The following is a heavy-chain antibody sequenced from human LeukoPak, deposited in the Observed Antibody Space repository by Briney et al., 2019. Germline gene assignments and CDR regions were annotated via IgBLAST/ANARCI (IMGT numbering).Heavy chain of an antibody. Sequence: PSETLSLTCIVSGGSISSYYWSWVRQPAGKGLEWIGRIYASGNTNYDPSLKGRVTMTVDTSKNQFSLNRSSVTAADTAVYYCARGRGSSWYYFDSWGQGALVTVSS. CDR1: GGSISSYY. CDR2: IYASGNT. V-gene: IGHV4-4*07. J-gene: IGHJ4*02. D-gene: IGHD6-13*01. CDR3: ARGRGSSWYYFDS.